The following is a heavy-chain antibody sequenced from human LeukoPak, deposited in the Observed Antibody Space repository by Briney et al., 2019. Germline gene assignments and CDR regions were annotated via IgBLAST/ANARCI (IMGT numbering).Heavy chain of an antibody. J-gene: IGHJ4*02. Sequence: SETLSLTCTVSGVSISAYYWGWIRHPPGKGLERIGYIYHSGSTNYNPSLKSRVTMSVDTSKNQFSLKLSSVTAADTAVYYCASGYSGYGSFDYWGQGTLVTVSS. CDR1: GVSISAYY. V-gene: IGHV4-59*08. D-gene: IGHD5-12*01. CDR3: ASGYSGYGSFDY. CDR2: IYHSGST.